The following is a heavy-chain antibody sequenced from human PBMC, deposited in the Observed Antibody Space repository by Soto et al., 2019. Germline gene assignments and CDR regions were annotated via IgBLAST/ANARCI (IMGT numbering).Heavy chain of an antibody. Sequence: QVQLVQSGAEVKKPGSSVKVSCKASGGTFSSYTISWVRQAPGQGLEWMGRIIPILGIANYAQKFQGRGTSTADKATSTADMELSSLRAEDTAVEYGAAKERRGVVSTTYGMDVWGQGTTVTVSS. CDR1: GGTFSSYT. J-gene: IGHJ6*02. V-gene: IGHV1-69*02. CDR2: IIPILGIA. D-gene: IGHD3-3*01. CDR3: AAKERRGVVSTTYGMDV.